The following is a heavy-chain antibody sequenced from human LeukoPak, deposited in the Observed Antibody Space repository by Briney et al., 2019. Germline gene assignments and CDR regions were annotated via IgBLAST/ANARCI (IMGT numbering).Heavy chain of an antibody. D-gene: IGHD6-19*01. CDR3: ATDYSSGAVAAFY. CDR2: FDPEDGET. J-gene: IGHJ4*02. V-gene: IGHV1-24*01. Sequence: ASVKVSCKASGYTFTGYYMHWVRQAPGKGLEWMGGFDPEDGETIYAQKFQGRVTMTEDTSTDTAYMELSSLRSEDTAVYYCATDYSSGAVAAFYWGQGTLVTVSS. CDR1: GYTFTGYY.